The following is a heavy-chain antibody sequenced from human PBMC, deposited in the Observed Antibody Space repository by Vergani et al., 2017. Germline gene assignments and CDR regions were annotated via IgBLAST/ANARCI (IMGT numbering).Heavy chain of an antibody. J-gene: IGHJ5*02. Sequence: QVTLKESGPVLVKPTETLTLTCTVSGFSLSNARMGVSWIRQPPGKALEWLAHIFSNDEKSYSTALKSRLTIPKDPSKSQVVLTMTNMDPVDTATYYCARITMVRGVIIHNWFDPWGQGTLVTVSS. V-gene: IGHV2-26*01. CDR1: GFSLSNARMG. CDR2: IFSNDEK. D-gene: IGHD3-10*01. CDR3: ARITMVRGVIIHNWFDP.